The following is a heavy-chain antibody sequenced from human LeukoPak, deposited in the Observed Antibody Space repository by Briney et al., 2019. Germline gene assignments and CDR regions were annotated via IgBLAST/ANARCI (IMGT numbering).Heavy chain of an antibody. D-gene: IGHD3-16*02. CDR3: ASVRTIWGSYRHDY. V-gene: IGHV4-34*01. J-gene: IGHJ4*02. Sequence: SETLSLTCALYGGSFSGYYWSWIRQPPGKGLEWIGEINHSGSTNYNPSLKSRVTISVDTSKNQFSLKLSSVTAADTAVYYCASVRTIWGSYRHDYWGQGTLVTVSS. CDR1: GGSFSGYY. CDR2: INHSGST.